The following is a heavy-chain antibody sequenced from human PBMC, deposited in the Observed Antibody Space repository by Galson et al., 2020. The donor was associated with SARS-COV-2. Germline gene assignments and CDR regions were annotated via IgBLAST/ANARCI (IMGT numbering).Heavy chain of an antibody. J-gene: IGHJ6*03. V-gene: IGHV3-21*01. CDR2: ISSSSSYI. D-gene: IGHD3-10*01. CDR1: GFTFSSYS. CDR3: ARAGGARGGVSYYYYYMDV. Sequence: NSGGSLRLSCAASGFTFSSYSMNWVRQAPGKGLEWVSSISSSSSYIYYADSVKGRFTISRDNAKNSLYLQMNSLRAEDTAVYYCARAGGARGGVSYYYYYMDVWGKGTTVTIS.